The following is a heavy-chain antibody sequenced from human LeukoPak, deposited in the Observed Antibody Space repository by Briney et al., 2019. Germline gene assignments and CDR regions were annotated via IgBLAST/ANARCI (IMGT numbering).Heavy chain of an antibody. V-gene: IGHV3-30-3*01. J-gene: IGHJ5*02. CDR3: ARGQLWIQGNWFDP. Sequence: PGGSLRLSCAASGFTFSSYAMHWVRQAPGKGLEWVAVISYDGSNKYYADSEKGRFTISRDNSKNMLYLQMNSLRAEDTAVYYCARGQLWIQGNWFDPWGQGTLVTVSS. CDR2: ISYDGSNK. CDR1: GFTFSSYA. D-gene: IGHD5-18*01.